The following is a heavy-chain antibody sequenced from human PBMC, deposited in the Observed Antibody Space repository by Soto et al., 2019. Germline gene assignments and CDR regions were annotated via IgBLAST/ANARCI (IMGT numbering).Heavy chain of an antibody. V-gene: IGHV3-30-3*01. D-gene: IGHD6-6*01. CDR3: ARSGISSSPRGSFDY. Sequence: GKGLEWVAVISYDGSNKYYADSVKGRFTISRDNSKNTLYLQMNSLRAEDTAVYYCARSGISSSPRGSFDYWGQGTLVTVSS. J-gene: IGHJ4*02. CDR2: ISYDGSNK.